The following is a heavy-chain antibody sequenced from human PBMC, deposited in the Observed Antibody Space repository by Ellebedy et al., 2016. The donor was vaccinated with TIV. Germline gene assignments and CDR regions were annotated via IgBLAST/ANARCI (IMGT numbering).Heavy chain of an antibody. J-gene: IGHJ6*02. CDR1: GGTFSSYA. V-gene: IGHV1-69*13. Sequence: ASVKVSCKASGGTFSSYAISWVRQAPGQGLEWMGGIIPIFGTANYAQKFQGRVTITADESTSTAYMELSSLRSEDTAVYYCARAGLPNYYYYYGMDVWGQGTTVTVSS. CDR3: ARAGLPNYYYYYGMDV. CDR2: IIPIFGTA. D-gene: IGHD2-15*01.